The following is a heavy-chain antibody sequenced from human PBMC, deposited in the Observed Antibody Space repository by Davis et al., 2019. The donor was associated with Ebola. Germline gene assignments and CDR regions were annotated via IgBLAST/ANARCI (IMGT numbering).Heavy chain of an antibody. CDR3: ARGGWSAMIVDY. CDR1: GFTFSSYW. D-gene: IGHD3-22*01. CDR2: IKQDGSEK. V-gene: IGHV3-7*01. Sequence: GESLKISCAASGFTFSSYWMSWVRQAPGKGLEWLANIKQDGSEKYYVDSVKGRFTISRDNARTSLYLQMNSLRAEDTAVYYCARGGWSAMIVDYWGQGTLVTVSS. J-gene: IGHJ4*02.